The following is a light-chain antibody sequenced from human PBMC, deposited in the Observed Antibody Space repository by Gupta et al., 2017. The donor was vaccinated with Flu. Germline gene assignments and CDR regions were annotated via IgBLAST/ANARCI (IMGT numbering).Light chain of an antibody. Sequence: EIVLTQSPATLSLSPGERATLSCRASQSVSSYLAWYQQKPGQAPRLLIYDASNRATGLPARFSGSGSGTDFTLTIRMLDPEDFAVYCIQRRSNWRIRFGQGTRLEIK. V-gene: IGKV3-11*01. CDR3: QRRSNWRIR. CDR2: DAS. CDR1: QSVSSY. J-gene: IGKJ5*01.